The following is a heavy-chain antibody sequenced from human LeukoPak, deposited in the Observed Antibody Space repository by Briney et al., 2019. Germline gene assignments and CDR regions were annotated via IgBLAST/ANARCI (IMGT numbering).Heavy chain of an antibody. V-gene: IGHV1-8*01. CDR1: GYTFTSYD. Sequence: ASVKVSCKASGYTFTSYDINWVRQATGQGLEWMGWMNPNSGNTGYAQKFQGRVTMTRNTSISTAYMELSSLRSEDTAVYYCARVGEYCGGGSCYSVRYFQHWGQGTLVTVSS. CDR2: MNPNSGNT. J-gene: IGHJ1*01. D-gene: IGHD2-15*01. CDR3: ARVGEYCGGGSCYSVRYFQH.